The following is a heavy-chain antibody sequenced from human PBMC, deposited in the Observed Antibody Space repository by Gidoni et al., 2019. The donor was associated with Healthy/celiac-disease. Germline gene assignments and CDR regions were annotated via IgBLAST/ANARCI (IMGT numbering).Heavy chain of an antibody. D-gene: IGHD6-19*01. Sequence: EVQLVESGGGLVQPGGSLRLSGAASGSTVGSCWMSWVRQAPGKGLEWVANIKQDGSEKYYVDSVKGRFTISRDNAKNSLYLQMNSLRAEDTAVYYCARDRSGRTHDPGYYFDYWGQGTLVTVSS. J-gene: IGHJ4*02. CDR3: ARDRSGRTHDPGYYFDY. V-gene: IGHV3-7*01. CDR2: IKQDGSEK. CDR1: GSTVGSCW.